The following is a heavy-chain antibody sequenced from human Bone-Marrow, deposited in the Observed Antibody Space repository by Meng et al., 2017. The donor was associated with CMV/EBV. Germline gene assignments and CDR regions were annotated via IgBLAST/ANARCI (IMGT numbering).Heavy chain of an antibody. J-gene: IGHJ4*02. D-gene: IGHD3-3*01. CDR3: ARQLPITIFGVVTYYFDF. CDR2: ISGGST. Sequence: GESLKISCAASGFTVSSNEMSRVRQAPGKGLEWVSSISGGSTYYADSRKGRFTISRDNSKNTLHLQMNSLRAEDTAVYYCARQLPITIFGVVTYYFDFWGQGTLVTVSS. CDR1: GFTVSSNE. V-gene: IGHV3-38-3*01.